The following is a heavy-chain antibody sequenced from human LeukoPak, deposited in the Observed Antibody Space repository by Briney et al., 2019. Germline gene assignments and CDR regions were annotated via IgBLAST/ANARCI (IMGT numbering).Heavy chain of an antibody. V-gene: IGHV4-34*01. CDR2: INHSGST. D-gene: IGHD4-17*01. J-gene: IGHJ4*02. CDR3: ARGYGVIDY. Sequence: SETLSLTCAVYGGSFSGYYWSWIRQPPGKGLEWIWEINHSGSTNYNPSLKSRVTISVDTSKNQFSLKLSSVTAADTAVYYCARGYGVIDYWGQGTLVTVSS. CDR1: GGSFSGYY.